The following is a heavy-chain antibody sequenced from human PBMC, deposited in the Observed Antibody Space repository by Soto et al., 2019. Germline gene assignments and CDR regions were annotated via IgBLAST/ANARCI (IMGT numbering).Heavy chain of an antibody. Sequence: PSETLSLTCTVSGGSISSSSYYWGWIRQPPGKGLEWIGSIYYSGSTYYNPSLKSRVTISVDTSKNQFSLKLSSVTAADTAVYYCARDAGYCSGGSCYRAEYFQHWGQGTLVTVSS. V-gene: IGHV4-39*07. CDR2: IYYSGST. CDR3: ARDAGYCSGGSCYRAEYFQH. D-gene: IGHD2-15*01. CDR1: GGSISSSSYY. J-gene: IGHJ1*01.